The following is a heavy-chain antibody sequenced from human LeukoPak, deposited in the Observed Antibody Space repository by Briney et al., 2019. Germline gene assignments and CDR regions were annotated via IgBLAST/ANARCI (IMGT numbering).Heavy chain of an antibody. J-gene: IGHJ5*02. CDR2: INHSGST. CDR3: ARSQARLGWFDP. V-gene: IGHV4-34*01. CDR1: GGSFSGYY. Sequence: PSETLSLTCAVYGGSFSGYYWSWIRQPPGKGLEWIGEINHSGSTNYNPSLKSRVTILVDTSKNQFSLKLTSVTAADTAVYCARSQARLGWFDPWGQGALVTVSS. D-gene: IGHD6-19*01.